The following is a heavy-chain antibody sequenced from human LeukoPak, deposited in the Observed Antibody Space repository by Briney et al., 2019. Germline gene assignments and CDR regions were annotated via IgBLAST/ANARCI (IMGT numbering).Heavy chain of an antibody. CDR3: ARDPGDHYYYYYMDV. V-gene: IGHV4-59*01. CDR1: GGSIINYY. D-gene: IGHD3-16*01. CDR2: IYYSGST. Sequence: SETLSLTCTVSGGSIINYYWTWIRQPPGKGLEWIGYIYYSGSTNYNPSLKSRVTISVDTSKNQFSLKLSSVTAADTAVYYCARDPGDHYYYYYMDVWGKGTTVTVSS. J-gene: IGHJ6*03.